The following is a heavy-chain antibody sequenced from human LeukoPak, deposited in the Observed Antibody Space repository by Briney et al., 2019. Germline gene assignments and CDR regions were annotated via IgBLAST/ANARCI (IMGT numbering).Heavy chain of an antibody. CDR2: INDSGGNT. Sequence: GGSLRLSCAASGFTFSSYAMSWVRQAPGKGLEWVSLINDSGGNTYYADSVKGRFTISRDNSKNTLFLQMSSLRAEDTAVYYCAKECTNGVCLHYWGQGTLVTVSS. V-gene: IGHV3-23*01. CDR1: GFTFSSYA. D-gene: IGHD2-8*01. J-gene: IGHJ4*02. CDR3: AKECTNGVCLHY.